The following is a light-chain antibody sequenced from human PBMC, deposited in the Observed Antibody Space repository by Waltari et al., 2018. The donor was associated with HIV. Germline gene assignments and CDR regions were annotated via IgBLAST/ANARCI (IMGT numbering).Light chain of an antibody. CDR1: RSNLGAGSS. V-gene: IGLV1-40*01. J-gene: IGLJ2*01. CDR3: QSYDSSLRASV. CDR2: SDF. Sequence: QSALTQPPSVSGAPGQRVTISCTGNRSNLGAGSSVHWYPHLPGTAPKLLVVSDFNRPSGVTARFSGAKSGTSASLVITGLQAEDEADYYCQSYDSSLRASVFGGGTKLTV.